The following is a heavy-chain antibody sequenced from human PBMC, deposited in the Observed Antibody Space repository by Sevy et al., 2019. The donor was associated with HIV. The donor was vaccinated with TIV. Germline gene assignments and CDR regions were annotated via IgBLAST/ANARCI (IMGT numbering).Heavy chain of an antibody. CDR3: AAYGIGGSGQGY. Sequence: SETLSLTCSVSGGSISRGGYHWSWIRQHPGMGLEWIGHIYHSGIVRHNPSLESRVIISIDPPNNQFSLRVNSVTAADSAVYYCAAYGIGGSGQGYWGQGTLVTVSS. D-gene: IGHD3-10*01. CDR1: GGSISRGGYH. V-gene: IGHV4-31*03. J-gene: IGHJ4*02. CDR2: IYHSGIV.